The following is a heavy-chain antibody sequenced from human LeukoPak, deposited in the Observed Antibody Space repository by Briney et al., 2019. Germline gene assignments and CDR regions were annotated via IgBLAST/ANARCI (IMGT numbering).Heavy chain of an antibody. Sequence: GGSLRLSCAASGFTFSSYSMNWVRQAPGKGLEWVSSISSSSSYIYYADSVKGRFTISRDNAKNSLYLQMNSLRAEDTAVYYCARDSLFPYSGSYYLYAFDIWGQGTMVTVSS. CDR2: ISSSSSYI. V-gene: IGHV3-21*01. CDR3: ARDSLFPYSGSYYLYAFDI. CDR1: GFTFSSYS. D-gene: IGHD1-26*01. J-gene: IGHJ3*02.